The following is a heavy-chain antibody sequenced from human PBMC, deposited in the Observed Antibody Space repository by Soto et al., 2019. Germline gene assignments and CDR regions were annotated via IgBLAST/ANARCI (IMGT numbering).Heavy chain of an antibody. D-gene: IGHD4-17*01. V-gene: IGHV1-69*13. CDR2: IIPIFGTA. CDR3: ARDRYGDYVAAI. CDR1: GGTFSSYA. Sequence: SVKVSCKASGGTFSSYASSWVRQAPGQGLEWMGGIIPIFGTANYAQKFQGRVTITADESTSTAYMELSSLRSEDTAVYYCARDRYGDYVAAIWGQGTMVTVSS. J-gene: IGHJ3*02.